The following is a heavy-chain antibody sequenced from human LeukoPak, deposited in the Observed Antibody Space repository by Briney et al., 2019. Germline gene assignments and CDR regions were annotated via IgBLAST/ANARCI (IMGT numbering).Heavy chain of an antibody. V-gene: IGHV3-30*02. D-gene: IGHD5-24*01. CDR3: AKDNSGDGYNAYFDY. CDR2: IRYDGSNK. J-gene: IGHJ4*02. CDR1: GFTFSSYG. Sequence: VGSLRLSCAAPGFTFSSYGMHWVRQAPGKGLEWVSFIRYDGSNKYYADSVKGRFTISRDNSKNTLYLQMNSLRAEDTAVYYCAKDNSGDGYNAYFDYWGQGTLVTVSS.